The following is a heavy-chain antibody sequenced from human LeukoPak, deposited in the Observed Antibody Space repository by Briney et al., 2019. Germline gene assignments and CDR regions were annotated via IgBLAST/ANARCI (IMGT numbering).Heavy chain of an antibody. CDR2: IDYSGST. CDR1: GGSISSYY. D-gene: IGHD6-19*01. J-gene: IGHJ6*02. CDR3: ARGSSSGWSSLGYYYYYGMDV. V-gene: IGHV4-59*01. Sequence: SETLSLTCTVSGGSISSYYWSWIRQPPGKGLEWIGYIDYSGSTNYNPSLKSRVTISVDTSKNQFSLKLSSVTAADTAVYYCARGSSSGWSSLGYYYYYGMDVWGQGTTVTVSS.